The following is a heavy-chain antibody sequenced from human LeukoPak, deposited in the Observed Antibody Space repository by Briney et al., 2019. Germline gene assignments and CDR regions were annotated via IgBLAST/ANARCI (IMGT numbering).Heavy chain of an antibody. Sequence: PGGSLRLSCAASGFTFSNSAMSWVRQAPGKGLEWVSTLSGSGITTYYADSVKGRFTISRDNSKNTLYLQMNSLRAEDTAVYYCARAFSYGGVITTLDAFDIWGQGIMVTVSS. V-gene: IGHV3-23*01. CDR3: ARAFSYGGVITTLDAFDI. CDR2: LSGSGITT. D-gene: IGHD3-22*01. J-gene: IGHJ3*02. CDR1: GFTFSNSA.